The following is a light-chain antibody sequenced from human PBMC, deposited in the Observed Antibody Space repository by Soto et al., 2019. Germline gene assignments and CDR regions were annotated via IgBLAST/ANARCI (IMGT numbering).Light chain of an antibody. V-gene: IGKV1-39*01. CDR2: GAS. CDR3: QQRSIWPLT. J-gene: IGKJ4*01. CDR1: QNINIY. Sequence: DIQMTQSPSSLSASVGDSVTITCRASQNINIYLNWYQQKPGKAPNLLIYGASTLHSGVPSRFRGSGSGTDFTLTISNLEPEDSAVYYCQQRSIWPLTFGGGTKVDIK.